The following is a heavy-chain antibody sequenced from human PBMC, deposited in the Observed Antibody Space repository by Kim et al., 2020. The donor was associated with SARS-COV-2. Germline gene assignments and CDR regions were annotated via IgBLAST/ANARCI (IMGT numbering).Heavy chain of an antibody. Sequence: GGSLRLSCAASGFTFSSYAMSWVRQAPGKGLEWVSAISGSGGSTYYADSVKGRFTISRDNSKNTLYLQMNSLRAEDTAVYYCAKDPGLRYFDWLPEMYFDYWGQGTLVTVSS. J-gene: IGHJ4*02. CDR1: GFTFSSYA. CDR3: AKDPGLRYFDWLPEMYFDY. V-gene: IGHV3-23*01. D-gene: IGHD3-9*01. CDR2: ISGSGGST.